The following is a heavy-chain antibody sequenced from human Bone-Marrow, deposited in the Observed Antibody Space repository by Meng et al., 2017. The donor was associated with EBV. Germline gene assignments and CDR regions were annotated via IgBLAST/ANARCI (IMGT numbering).Heavy chain of an antibody. CDR1: GGTFSGYY. CDR2: INHSGST. V-gene: IGHV4-34*01. Sequence: QVQLQPWVAVLLKPSETLSLTCAVYGGTFSGYYWSWIRQPPGKGLEWIGEINHSGSTNYNPSLKSRVTISVDTSKNQFSLKLSSVTAADTAVYYCARGRGYSGYSYPTNWFDPWGQGTLVTVSS. J-gene: IGHJ5*02. D-gene: IGHD5-12*01. CDR3: ARGRGYSGYSYPTNWFDP.